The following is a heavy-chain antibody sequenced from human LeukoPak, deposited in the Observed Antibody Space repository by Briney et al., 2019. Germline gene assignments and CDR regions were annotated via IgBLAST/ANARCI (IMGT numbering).Heavy chain of an antibody. CDR2: MNPNSGNT. Sequence: ASVKVSCKASGYTFTSYDINGVRQATGQGLDWMGWMNPNSGNTGYAQKFQGRVTMTRNTSISTAYMELSSLRSEDTAVYYCARGARRVVRGVISYYFDYWGQGTLVTVSS. D-gene: IGHD3-10*01. CDR1: GYTFTSYD. J-gene: IGHJ4*02. V-gene: IGHV1-8*01. CDR3: ARGARRVVRGVISYYFDY.